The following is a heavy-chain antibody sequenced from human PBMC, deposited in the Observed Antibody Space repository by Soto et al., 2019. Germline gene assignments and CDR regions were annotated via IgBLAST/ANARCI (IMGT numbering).Heavy chain of an antibody. J-gene: IGHJ6*02. D-gene: IGHD2-21*02. CDR1: GGTFSSYA. Sequence: ASVKVSCKASGGTFSSYAISWVRQAPGQGLEWMGGIIPIFGTANYAQKFQGRVTITADESTSTAYMELSSLRSEDTAVYYCARAYCGGDCYLPYYGMDVWGQGTTVTVSS. V-gene: IGHV1-69*13. CDR3: ARAYCGGDCYLPYYGMDV. CDR2: IIPIFGTA.